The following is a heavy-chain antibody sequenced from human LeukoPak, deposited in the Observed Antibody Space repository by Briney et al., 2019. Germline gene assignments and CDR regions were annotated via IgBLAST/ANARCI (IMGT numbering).Heavy chain of an antibody. CDR1: GFTFSSYS. CDR2: ISSSSSYI. J-gene: IGHJ6*03. D-gene: IGHD2-8*01. Sequence: PGGSLRLSCAASGFTFSSYSMNWFRQAPGKGLEWVSSISSSSSYIYYADSVKGRFTMSRDNAKNSLYLQMNSLRAEDTAVYYWARDAAIMVYAQDYYYMDVWGKGTTVTVSS. CDR3: ARDAAIMVYAQDYYYMDV. V-gene: IGHV3-21*01.